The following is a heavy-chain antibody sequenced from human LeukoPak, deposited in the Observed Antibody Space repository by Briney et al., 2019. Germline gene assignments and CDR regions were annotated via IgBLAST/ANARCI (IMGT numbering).Heavy chain of an antibody. D-gene: IGHD2-2*01. CDR1: GGSISSYY. CDR3: ARLVVPAAIRGGYYYYMDV. V-gene: IGHV4-59*08. Sequence: PSETLSLTCTVSGGSISSYYWSWIRQPPGKGLEWIGYIYYSGSTNYNPSLKSRVTISVDTSKNQFSLKLSSVTAADTAVYYCARLVVPAAIRGGYYYYMDVWGKGTTVTISS. CDR2: IYYSGST. J-gene: IGHJ6*03.